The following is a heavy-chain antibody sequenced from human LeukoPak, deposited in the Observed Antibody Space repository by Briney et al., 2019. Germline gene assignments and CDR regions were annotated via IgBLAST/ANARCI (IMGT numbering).Heavy chain of an antibody. Sequence: PSETLPLTCTVSGGSISSYYWSRIRQPPGKGLEWIGYIYYSGSTNYNPSLKSRVTISVDTSKNQFSLKLSSVTAADTAVYYCARQEYYGSGSYYNYWGQGTQVTVSS. CDR1: GGSISSYY. CDR2: IYYSGST. CDR3: ARQEYYGSGSYYNY. D-gene: IGHD3-10*01. J-gene: IGHJ4*02. V-gene: IGHV4-59*08.